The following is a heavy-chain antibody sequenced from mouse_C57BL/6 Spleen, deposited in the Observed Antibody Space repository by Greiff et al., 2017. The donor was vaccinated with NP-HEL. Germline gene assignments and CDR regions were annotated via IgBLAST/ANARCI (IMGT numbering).Heavy chain of an antibody. Sequence: QVQLKESGAELVRPGTSVKVSCKASGYAFTNYLIEWVKQRPGQGLEWIGVINPGSGGTNYNEKFKGKATLTADKSSSTAYMQLSSLTSEDSAVYFCARGTEWYFDVWGTGTTVTVSS. V-gene: IGHV1-54*01. CDR3: ARGTEWYFDV. J-gene: IGHJ1*03. CDR2: INPGSGGT. D-gene: IGHD3-3*01. CDR1: GYAFTNYL.